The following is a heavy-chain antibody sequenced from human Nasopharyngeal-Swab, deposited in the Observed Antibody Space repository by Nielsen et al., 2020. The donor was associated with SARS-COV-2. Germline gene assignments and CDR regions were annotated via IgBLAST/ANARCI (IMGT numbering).Heavy chain of an antibody. CDR1: GGTFSSYA. D-gene: IGHD3-3*01. Sequence: SVKVSCKASGGTFSSYAISWVRQAPGQGLEWMGGIIPIFGTANYAQKFQGRVTITADTSTSTAYMELRSLRSDDTAVYYCARLFWALLTFDYWGQGTLVTVSS. CDR3: ARLFWALLTFDY. V-gene: IGHV1-69*06. CDR2: IIPIFGTA. J-gene: IGHJ4*02.